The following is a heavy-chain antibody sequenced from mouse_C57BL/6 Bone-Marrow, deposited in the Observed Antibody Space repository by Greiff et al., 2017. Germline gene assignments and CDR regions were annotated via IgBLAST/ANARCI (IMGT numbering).Heavy chain of an antibody. V-gene: IGHV1-82*01. CDR1: GYAFSSSW. D-gene: IGHD1-1*01. CDR2: LYPGDGDT. CDR3: AREVYYYGSSYGYFDV. J-gene: IGHJ1*03. Sequence: QVQLQQSGPELVKPGASVKISCKASGYAFSSSWMNWVKQRPGKGLEWIGRLYPGDGDTNYNGKFKGKATLAADKSSSTAYMQLSSLTSEDSAVYFCAREVYYYGSSYGYFDVWGTGTTVTVSS.